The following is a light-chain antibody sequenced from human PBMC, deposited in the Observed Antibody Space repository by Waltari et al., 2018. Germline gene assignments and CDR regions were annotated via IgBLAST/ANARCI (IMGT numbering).Light chain of an antibody. CDR3: TSYTSSFVL. CDR2: PDS. V-gene: IGLV2-14*03. CDR1: SSDVGDFNY. Sequence: QSALTQPASVSGSPGQSISISCTGTSSDVGDFNYVAWYQQHPGKAPQVIIWPDSNRPPGVSNRFPGSKSGTTASLTISGLQAEDEANYYCTSYTSSFVLFGGGTKVTVL. J-gene: IGLJ2*01.